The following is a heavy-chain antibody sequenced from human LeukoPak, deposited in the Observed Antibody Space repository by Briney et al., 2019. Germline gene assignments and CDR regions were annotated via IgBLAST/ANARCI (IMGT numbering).Heavy chain of an antibody. V-gene: IGHV3-23*01. Sequence: PGGSLRLSCAASGFNFNNFAMSWVRQAPGKGPEWLSAMTGPADTTYYAEPVKGRFTISRDYSKSMVYLQMNSLRVEDTAIYYCAKGAEIDHWGQGTLVTVSS. J-gene: IGHJ4*02. CDR1: GFNFNNFA. CDR3: AKGAEIDH. CDR2: MTGPADTT.